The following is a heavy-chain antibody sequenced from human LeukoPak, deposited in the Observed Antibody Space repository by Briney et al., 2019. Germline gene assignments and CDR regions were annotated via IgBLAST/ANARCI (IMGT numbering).Heavy chain of an antibody. CDR1: GGSISSGSYY. J-gene: IGHJ5*02. CDR2: IYTSGST. Sequence: PSQTLSLTCTVSGGSISSGSYYWSWIRQPAGKGLEWIGRIYTSGSTNYNPSLKSRVTISVDTSKNQFSLKLSSVTAADTAVYYCAATGYSSSWYNWFDPWGQGTLVTVSS. CDR3: AATGYSSSWYNWFDP. V-gene: IGHV4-61*02. D-gene: IGHD6-13*01.